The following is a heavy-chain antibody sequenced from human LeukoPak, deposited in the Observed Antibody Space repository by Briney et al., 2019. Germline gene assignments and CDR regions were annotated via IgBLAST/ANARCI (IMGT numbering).Heavy chain of an antibody. CDR2: INPSGGST. CDR1: GYTFTSYY. J-gene: IGHJ4*02. D-gene: IGHD5-18*01. V-gene: IGHV1-46*01. Sequence: ASVKVSCKASGYTFTSYYMHGVRQAPGQGLEWMGIINPSGGSTSYAQKFQGRVTMTRDTSTSTVYMELSSLRSEDTAVYYCARDHGGDTAMVPALDYWGQGTLVTVSS. CDR3: ARDHGGDTAMVPALDY.